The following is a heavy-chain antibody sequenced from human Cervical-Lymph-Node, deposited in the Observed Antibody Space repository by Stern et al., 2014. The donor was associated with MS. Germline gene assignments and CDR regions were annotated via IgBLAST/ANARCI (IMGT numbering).Heavy chain of an antibody. CDR1: GGTFSSYA. J-gene: IGHJ6*02. CDR2: IIPIFGTA. Sequence: VQLVESGAEVKKPGSSVKVSCKASGGTFSSYAIRWVRQAPGPGLEWVGGIIPIFGTANYAQKFQGRVTITADESTSTAYMELSSLRSEDTAVYYCARGELKEGLVRGMDVWGQGTTVTVSS. V-gene: IGHV1-69*01. CDR3: ARGELKEGLVRGMDV. D-gene: IGHD1-26*01.